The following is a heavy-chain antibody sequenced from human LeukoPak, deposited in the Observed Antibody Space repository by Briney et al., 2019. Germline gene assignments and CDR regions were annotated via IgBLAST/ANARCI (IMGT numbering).Heavy chain of an antibody. Sequence: SETLSLTCTVSGGSISSSSYYWGWIRQPPGKGLEWIGSIYYSGSTYYNPSLKSRVTISVDTSKNQFSLKLSSVTAADTAVYYCARDHYYDSSGYWGQGTLVTVSS. CDR3: ARDHYYDSSGY. J-gene: IGHJ4*02. CDR2: IYYSGST. D-gene: IGHD3-22*01. CDR1: GGSISSSSYY. V-gene: IGHV4-39*07.